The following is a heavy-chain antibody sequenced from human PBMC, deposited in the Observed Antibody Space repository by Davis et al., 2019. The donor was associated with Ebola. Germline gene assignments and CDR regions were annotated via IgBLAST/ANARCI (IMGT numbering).Heavy chain of an antibody. J-gene: IGHJ6*02. D-gene: IGHD4-17*01. V-gene: IGHV4-59*01. CDR3: ARGNYGDYIVLYYYNMDV. CDR2: IHYLGNT. Sequence: MPSETLSLTCTVSGGSITTYFWSWIRQPPGKGLEWIGNIHYLGNTNYNPSLKSRVTMSVDTSKSQFSLKLRAVTAADTAVYYCARGNYGDYIVLYYYNMDVWGQGTAVTVSS. CDR1: GGSITTYF.